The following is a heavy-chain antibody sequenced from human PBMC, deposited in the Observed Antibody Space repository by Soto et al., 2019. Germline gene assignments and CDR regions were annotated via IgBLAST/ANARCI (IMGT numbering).Heavy chain of an antibody. J-gene: IGHJ5*02. Sequence: SETLSLTCTVSGASISGFYWSWIRKSAGKGLEWIGRIYATGTTDYNPSLKSRVMMSVDTSKKQFSLKLRSVTAADTAVYYCVGDGTKIFRDWLHPWGQGMSVTVSS. CDR1: GASISGFY. CDR2: IYATGTT. D-gene: IGHD1-1*01. CDR3: VGDGTKIFRDWLHP. V-gene: IGHV4-4*07.